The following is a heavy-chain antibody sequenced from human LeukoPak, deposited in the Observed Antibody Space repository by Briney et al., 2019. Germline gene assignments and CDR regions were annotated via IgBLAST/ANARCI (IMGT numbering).Heavy chain of an antibody. CDR1: GFTFRSYS. Sequence: GGSLRLSCAASGFTFRSYSLNWVRQAPGKGLEWVSSISSSSSYIYYADSVKGRFTISRDNAKNSLYLQMNSLRAEDTAVYYCARERAYCSGGSFYSALDYWGQGTLVTVSS. V-gene: IGHV3-21*01. J-gene: IGHJ4*02. CDR2: ISSSSSYI. CDR3: ARERAYCSGGSFYSALDY. D-gene: IGHD2-15*01.